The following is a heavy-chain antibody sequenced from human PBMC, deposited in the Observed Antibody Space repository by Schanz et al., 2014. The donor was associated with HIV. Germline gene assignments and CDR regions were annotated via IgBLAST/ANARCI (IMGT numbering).Heavy chain of an antibody. CDR3: ANTEYPYSSSSDYYYGMDV. CDR1: GFTFSSYW. Sequence: EVQLVESGGGVVQPGGSLRLSCAASGFTFSSYWMHWVRQVPGKGLVWVSRIYSDGSTTSYADSVKGRFTISRDNAKNTLYLQMNSLRAQDTAVYYCANTEYPYSSSSDYYYGMDVWGQGTTVTVSS. CDR2: IYSDGSTT. D-gene: IGHD6-6*01. V-gene: IGHV3-74*01. J-gene: IGHJ6*02.